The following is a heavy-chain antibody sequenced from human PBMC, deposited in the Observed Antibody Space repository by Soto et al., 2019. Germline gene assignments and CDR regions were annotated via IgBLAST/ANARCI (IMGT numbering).Heavy chain of an antibody. CDR1: GGSISSGGYY. J-gene: IGHJ3*02. Sequence: SETLSLTCTVSGGSISSGGYYWSWIRQHPGKGLEWIGYIYYSGSTHYNPSLKSRVTISVDKAKNQYSLKLSSVTAADTAVYYSARAGRYEDIVVVPAAPSSAFDIWGQGTMVTVSS. CDR2: IYYSGST. CDR3: ARAGRYEDIVVVPAAPSSAFDI. V-gene: IGHV4-31*03. D-gene: IGHD2-2*01.